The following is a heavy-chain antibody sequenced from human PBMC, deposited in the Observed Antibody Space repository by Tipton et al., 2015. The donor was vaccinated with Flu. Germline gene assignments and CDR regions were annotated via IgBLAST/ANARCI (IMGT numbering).Heavy chain of an antibody. CDR2: MNSNNGDT. Sequence: QSGPEVKKPGASVTVSCKASGYIFTNYGITWVRQAPGQGLEWVGWMNSNNGDTKYAQKFQGRVTMTTDTSTTTGYMELRSLRSDDTAVYYCARGGSPLGWFDPWGQGTLVTVSS. V-gene: IGHV1-18*01. J-gene: IGHJ5*02. CDR3: ARGGSPLGWFDP. CDR1: GYIFTNYG. D-gene: IGHD1-26*01.